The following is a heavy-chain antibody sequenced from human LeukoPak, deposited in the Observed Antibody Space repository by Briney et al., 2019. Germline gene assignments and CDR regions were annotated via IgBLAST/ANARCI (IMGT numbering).Heavy chain of an antibody. CDR3: AKDPRMTTLDY. V-gene: IGHV3-23*01. CDR1: GFTFSSYV. CDR2: ISAGGGST. Sequence: GGSLRLSGAASGFTFSSYVMSWVRQAPGKGLEWVSAISAGGGSTYYADSVKGRFTISRDNSKNTLYLQMHSLRAEDTAVYYCAKDPRMTTLDYWGQGTLVTVSS. J-gene: IGHJ4*02. D-gene: IGHD4-11*01.